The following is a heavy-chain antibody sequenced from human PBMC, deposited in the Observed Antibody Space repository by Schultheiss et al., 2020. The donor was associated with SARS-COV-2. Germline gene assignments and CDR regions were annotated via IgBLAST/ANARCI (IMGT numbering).Heavy chain of an antibody. D-gene: IGHD3/OR15-3a*01. CDR3: AATTGYYTNVDF. CDR2: ISQSGTT. V-gene: IGHV3-53*01. J-gene: IGHJ4*02. Sequence: GGSLRLSCAASGFAVSSFYMNWVRQAPGEGLEWVSVISQSGTTNYADSVKGRFTISRDNAKNSLYLQMSSLRADDTALYYCAATTGYYTNVDFWGLGTLVTVSS. CDR1: GFAVSSFY.